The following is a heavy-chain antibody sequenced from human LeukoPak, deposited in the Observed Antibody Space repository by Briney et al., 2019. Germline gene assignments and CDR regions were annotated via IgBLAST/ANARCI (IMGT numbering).Heavy chain of an antibody. Sequence: GSSLRLSCAASGFPFSNYGMHWVRQAPGKGLEWVAVIWSGESNKYYADSVKGRFTISRDNFKNTLYLHMNRLRAEDTTVYYCARGVVGATTGWYFDLWGRGTLVTVSS. J-gene: IGHJ2*01. CDR1: GFPFSNYG. V-gene: IGHV3-33*01. CDR3: ARGVVGATTGWYFDL. D-gene: IGHD1-26*01. CDR2: IWSGESNK.